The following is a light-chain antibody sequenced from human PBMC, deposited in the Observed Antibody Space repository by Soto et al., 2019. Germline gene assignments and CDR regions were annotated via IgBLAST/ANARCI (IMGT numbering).Light chain of an antibody. CDR2: GGS. V-gene: IGKV3-15*01. Sequence: EIVMTQSPATLSVSPGERATLSCRASQSVSSNLAWYQQKPGQAPRLLIYGGSTRATGNPARFSGSGSGTEFTLTISSLQAEDFAVYYCQQYNNWPPWTFGQGTKVEIK. J-gene: IGKJ1*01. CDR1: QSVSSN. CDR3: QQYNNWPPWT.